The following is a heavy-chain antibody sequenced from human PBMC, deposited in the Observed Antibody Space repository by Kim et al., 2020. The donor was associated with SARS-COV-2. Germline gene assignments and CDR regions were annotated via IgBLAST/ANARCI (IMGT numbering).Heavy chain of an antibody. D-gene: IGHD1-26*01. CDR3: ARDRWYSTPEKYYYYGMDV. J-gene: IGHJ6*02. V-gene: IGHV3-53*01. Sequence: DPVTGRFTISGDNSKNTLYLQMNSLRAEDTAVYYCARDRWYSTPEKYYYYGMDVWGQGTTVTVSS.